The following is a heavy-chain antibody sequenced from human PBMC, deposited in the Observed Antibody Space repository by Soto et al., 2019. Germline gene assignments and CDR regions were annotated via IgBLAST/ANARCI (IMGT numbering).Heavy chain of an antibody. D-gene: IGHD1-26*01. V-gene: IGHV4-4*07. CDR2: IYTSGST. J-gene: IGHJ3*02. CDR1: GGSISSYY. Sequence: ETLSLTCTVSGGSISSYYWSWIRQPAGKGLEWIGRIYTSGSTNYNPSLRSRVTMSVDTSKNQFSLKLSSVTAADTAVYYCARFGSSGRAFDIWGQGTMVTVSS. CDR3: ARFGSSGRAFDI.